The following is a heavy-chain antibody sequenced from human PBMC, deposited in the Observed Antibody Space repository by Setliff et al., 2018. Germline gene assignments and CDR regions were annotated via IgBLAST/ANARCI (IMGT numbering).Heavy chain of an antibody. Sequence: GGSLRLSCAASGFTFSRYGMHWVRQPPGKGLEWVAVIYYDGSNKYYADSVKGRFTISRDNSKNTLYLQMNSLRAEDTAVYYCARLALTGYDSSGYYYALEYYYYMDVWGKGTTVTVSS. V-gene: IGHV3-30*12. CDR2: IYYDGSNK. D-gene: IGHD3-22*01. CDR1: GFTFSRYG. J-gene: IGHJ6*03. CDR3: ARLALTGYDSSGYYYALEYYYYMDV.